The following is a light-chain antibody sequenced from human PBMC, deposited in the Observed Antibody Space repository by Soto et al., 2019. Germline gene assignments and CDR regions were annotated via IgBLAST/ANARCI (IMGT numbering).Light chain of an antibody. J-gene: IGKJ3*01. Sequence: EIVWTQSPATLSSSPGERATLSCRASQSVSRYLAWYQQKPGQAPRLLIYDTSNRATGIPARFSGSGSGTDFTLTISSLEPEDFEVYYCQQRSSNWPPELTFGPGTKVDIK. CDR1: QSVSRY. V-gene: IGKV3-11*01. CDR2: DTS. CDR3: QQRSSNWPPELT.